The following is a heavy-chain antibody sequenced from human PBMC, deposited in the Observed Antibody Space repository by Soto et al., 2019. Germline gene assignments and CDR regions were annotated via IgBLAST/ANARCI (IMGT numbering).Heavy chain of an antibody. J-gene: IGHJ3*02. D-gene: IGHD3-10*01. Sequence: GASVKVSCKASGYTFTGYYMHWVRQAPGQGLEWMGWINPNSGGTNYAQKFQGWVTMTRDTSISTAYMELSRLRSDDTAVYYCARGGAVVRSLWFGKLTAFDIWGQGTMVTVSS. V-gene: IGHV1-2*04. CDR2: INPNSGGT. CDR1: GYTFTGYY. CDR3: ARGGAVVRSLWFGKLTAFDI.